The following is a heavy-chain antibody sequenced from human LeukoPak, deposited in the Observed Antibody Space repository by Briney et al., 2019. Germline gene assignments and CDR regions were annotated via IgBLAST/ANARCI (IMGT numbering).Heavy chain of an antibody. CDR3: ARVKKNFSGWYGGGYFDY. J-gene: IGHJ4*02. D-gene: IGHD6-19*01. V-gene: IGHV4-34*01. Sequence: SETLSLTCAVYGGSFSGYYWSWIRQPPGKGLEWIGEINHSGSTNYNPSLKSRVTISVDTSKNQFSLKLSSVTAADTAVYYCARVKKNFSGWYGGGYFDYWGQGTLVTVSS. CDR1: GGSFSGYY. CDR2: INHSGST.